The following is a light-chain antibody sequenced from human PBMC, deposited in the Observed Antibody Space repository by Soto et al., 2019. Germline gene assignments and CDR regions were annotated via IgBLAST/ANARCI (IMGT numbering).Light chain of an antibody. CDR1: QSINIW. CDR2: DAS. Sequence: DIQMTQSPSTLSASVGDRVTITCRASQSINIWLAWYQQKAGKAPKLLIYDASTLESGVPSRFSGSGSRTEFTLTIGSLQPDDFATYYCQEYNSWRGEWTFGQGTKVEIK. CDR3: QEYNSWRGEWT. V-gene: IGKV1-5*01. J-gene: IGKJ1*01.